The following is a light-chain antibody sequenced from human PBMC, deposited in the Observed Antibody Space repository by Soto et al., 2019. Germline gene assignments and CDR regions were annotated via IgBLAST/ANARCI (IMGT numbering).Light chain of an antibody. CDR2: DVN. J-gene: IGLJ2*01. CDR1: SSDIGAYNF. Sequence: QSVLTQPASVSGSPGQSITISCTGTSSDIGAYNFVSWYQQHPGKAPKLMLYDVNIRPSGVSNRFSGSKSGNTASLTISGLQAEDEADYYCTSWKTSTTNIFGGGTKVTVL. CDR3: TSWKTSTTNI. V-gene: IGLV2-14*03.